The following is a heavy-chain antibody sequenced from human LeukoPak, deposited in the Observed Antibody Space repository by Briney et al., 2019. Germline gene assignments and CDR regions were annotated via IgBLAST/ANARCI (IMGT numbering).Heavy chain of an antibody. CDR2: IWYDGSNK. Sequence: PGGSLRLSCAASGFTFSSYGMHWVRQAPGKGLEWVAVIWYDGSNKYYADSVKGRFTISRDNSKNTLYLQMNSLRAEDTAVYYCAKDLSDGYNSAFDYWGQGTLVTVSS. CDR3: AKDLSDGYNSAFDY. D-gene: IGHD5-12*01. V-gene: IGHV3-33*06. CDR1: GFTFSSYG. J-gene: IGHJ4*02.